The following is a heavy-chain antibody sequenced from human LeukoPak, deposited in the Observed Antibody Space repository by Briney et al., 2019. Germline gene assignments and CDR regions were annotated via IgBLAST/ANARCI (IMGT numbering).Heavy chain of an antibody. D-gene: IGHD3-10*01. CDR1: GFTFDDYG. V-gene: IGHV3-20*04. Sequence: GGSLRLSCAASGFTFDDYGMSWVRQAAGGGLGWVSGIIWSGGRTGYADTVKGRFTISRDNAKNSLYLQMNSLRAEDTALYYCARDDYGSGSWNDYWGQGTLVTVSS. J-gene: IGHJ4*02. CDR2: IIWSGGRT. CDR3: ARDDYGSGSWNDY.